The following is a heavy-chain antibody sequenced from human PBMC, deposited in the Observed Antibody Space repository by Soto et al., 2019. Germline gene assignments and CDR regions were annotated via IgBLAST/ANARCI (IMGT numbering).Heavy chain of an antibody. J-gene: IGHJ6*02. V-gene: IGHV4-39*01. CDR3: ARRRGGSYYYYYCGMDV. Sequence: QLQLQESGPGLVKPSETLSLTCTVSGGSISSSSYYWGWIRQPPGKGLERIGSTYYSGSTYYTPSLKSRVTISADTSKNQFSLKLSSVTAADTAVYYCARRRGGSYYYYYCGMDVWGQGTTVTVSS. CDR1: GGSISSSSYY. D-gene: IGHD1-26*01. CDR2: TYYSGST.